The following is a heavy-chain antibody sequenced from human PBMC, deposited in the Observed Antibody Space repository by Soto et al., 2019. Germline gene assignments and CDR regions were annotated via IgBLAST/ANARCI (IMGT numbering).Heavy chain of an antibody. CDR2: ISYDGSNK. CDR3: ARVAVEMATIHVFDY. Sequence: QVQLVESGGGVVQPGRSLRLSCAASGFTFSSYAMHWVRQAPGKGLEWVAVISYDGSNKYYADSVKGRFTISRDNSKKTLYLQMNSLRAEDTAVYYCARVAVEMATIHVFDYWGQGTLVTVSS. V-gene: IGHV3-30-3*01. D-gene: IGHD5-12*01. CDR1: GFTFSSYA. J-gene: IGHJ4*02.